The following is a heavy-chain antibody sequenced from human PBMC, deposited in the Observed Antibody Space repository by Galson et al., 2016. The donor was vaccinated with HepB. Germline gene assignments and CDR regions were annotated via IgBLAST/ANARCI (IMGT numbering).Heavy chain of an antibody. D-gene: IGHD6-19*01. CDR3: STGISVAGKYSYYYMDV. Sequence: SETLSLTCIVSGGSISSTNYYWGWIRQPPGRGLEWIGSIYYSGSTSYNPSLESRVTISVDTSKDQFSLRLSSVTAADTAGYYCSTGISVAGKYSYYYMDVWGKGTPVTVSS. CDR1: GGSISSTNYY. CDR2: IYYSGST. V-gene: IGHV4-39*01. J-gene: IGHJ6*03.